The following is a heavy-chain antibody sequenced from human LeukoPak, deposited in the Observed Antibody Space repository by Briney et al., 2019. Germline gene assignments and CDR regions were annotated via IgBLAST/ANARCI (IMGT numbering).Heavy chain of an antibody. CDR2: ISSSSSTI. CDR1: GFTFSSYS. Sequence: GGSLRLSCAASGFTFSSYSMNWVRQAPGKGLEWVSYISSSSSTIYYADSVKGRFTISRDNAKNSLYLQMNSLRDEDTAVYYCARGVLGSSYYYYYGMDVWGQGTTVTVSS. J-gene: IGHJ6*02. D-gene: IGHD3-10*01. CDR3: ARGVLGSSYYYYYGMDV. V-gene: IGHV3-48*02.